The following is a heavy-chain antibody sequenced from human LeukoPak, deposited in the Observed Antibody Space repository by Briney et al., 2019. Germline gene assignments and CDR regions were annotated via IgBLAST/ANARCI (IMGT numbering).Heavy chain of an antibody. Sequence: PSETLSLTCTVSGVSISTSNYYRGWIRQPPGKGLEWIGNIFYSGSTYYSPSLRSRVTISLDTSRNQFSLKLNSVTAADTAVYYCARRDFSGSYYPNIDYWGQGTLVTVSS. D-gene: IGHD1-26*01. V-gene: IGHV4-39*07. CDR3: ARRDFSGSYYPNIDY. J-gene: IGHJ4*02. CDR2: IFYSGST. CDR1: GVSISTSNYY.